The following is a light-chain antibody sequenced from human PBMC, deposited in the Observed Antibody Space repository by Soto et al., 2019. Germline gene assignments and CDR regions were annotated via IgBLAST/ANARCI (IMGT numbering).Light chain of an antibody. CDR3: QQYQSSWT. V-gene: IGKV1-5*01. CDR2: AAS. J-gene: IGKJ1*01. CDR1: QTISSW. Sequence: DIPMTQSPSTLSASIGDRVTITCRASQTISSWLAWYQQKPGKAPKLLIFAASDLQSGVPSRFSGSGSGTEFTLTISSLQPDDFATYYCQQYQSSWTFGQGTKVDIK.